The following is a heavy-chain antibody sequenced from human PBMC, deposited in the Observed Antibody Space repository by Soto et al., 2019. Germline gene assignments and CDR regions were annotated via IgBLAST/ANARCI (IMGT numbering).Heavy chain of an antibody. CDR3: ARDSDVTMVRGVMYYYYGMDV. D-gene: IGHD3-10*01. Sequence: QVQLVQSGAEVKKPGASVKVSCKASGYTFTSYAMHWVRQAPGQRLEWMGWINAGNGNTKYSQKFQGRVTITRDTPASTAYMELSSLRSEDTAVYYCARDSDVTMVRGVMYYYYGMDVWGQGTTVTVSS. V-gene: IGHV1-3*01. CDR2: INAGNGNT. CDR1: GYTFTSYA. J-gene: IGHJ6*02.